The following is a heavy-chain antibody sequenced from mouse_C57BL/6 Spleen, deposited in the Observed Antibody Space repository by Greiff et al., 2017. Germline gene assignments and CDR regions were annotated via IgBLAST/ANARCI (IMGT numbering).Heavy chain of an antibody. V-gene: IGHV14-4*01. Sequence: EVQLQQSGAELVRPGASVKLSCTASGFNIKDDYMHWVKQRPEQGLEWIGWIDPENGDTEYASKFQGKATITADTSSNTAYLPLSSLTSEDTAVYYCTFTTVVATGYFDYWGQGTTLTVSS. CDR2: IDPENGDT. D-gene: IGHD1-1*01. CDR1: GFNIKDDY. J-gene: IGHJ2*01. CDR3: TFTTVVATGYFDY.